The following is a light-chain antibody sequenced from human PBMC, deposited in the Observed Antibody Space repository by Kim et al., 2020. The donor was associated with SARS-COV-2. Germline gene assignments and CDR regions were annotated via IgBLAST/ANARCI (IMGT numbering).Light chain of an antibody. CDR1: SGHSSYA. Sequence: SVKLTCTLRSGHSSYAIAWHQQQPEKGPRYLMKLNSDGSHTKGDGIPDRFSGSSSGAERYLTISSLQSEDEADYYCQTWGTGIHWVFGGGTKLTVL. CDR2: LNSDGSH. CDR3: QTWGTGIHWV. V-gene: IGLV4-69*01. J-gene: IGLJ3*02.